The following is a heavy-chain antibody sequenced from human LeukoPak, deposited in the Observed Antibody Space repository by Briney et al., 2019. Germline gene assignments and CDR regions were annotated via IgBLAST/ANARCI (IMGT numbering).Heavy chain of an antibody. CDR2: ISSSGGST. CDR3: AKDRNAWPTNFDS. V-gene: IGHV3-23*01. CDR1: GFTFSTYA. D-gene: IGHD5-24*01. J-gene: IGHJ4*02. Sequence: GGPLRLSCAASGFTFSTYAVNWVRQAPGKGLEWVSAISSSGGSTYYADSVKCRFSISRDNSKNTLCLRMNSLRAEDTAIYYCAKDRNAWPTNFDSWGQGTLVTVS.